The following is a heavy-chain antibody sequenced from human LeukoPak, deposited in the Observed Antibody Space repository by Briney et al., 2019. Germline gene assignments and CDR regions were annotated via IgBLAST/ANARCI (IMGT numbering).Heavy chain of an antibody. Sequence: SETLSLTCTVSRGSVSTYYWNWIRQPPGKGLEWIGYIYYSGSTNYNPALKSRVTISEDTSKNQISLKLSSLTAADTAVYYCVRVRGYYDSSGYDYWGQGTLVTVSS. V-gene: IGHV4-59*02. J-gene: IGHJ4*02. CDR2: IYYSGST. CDR1: RGSVSTYY. CDR3: VRVRGYYDSSGYDY. D-gene: IGHD3-22*01.